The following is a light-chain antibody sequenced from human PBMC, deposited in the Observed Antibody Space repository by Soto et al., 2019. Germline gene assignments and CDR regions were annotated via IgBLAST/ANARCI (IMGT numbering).Light chain of an antibody. CDR1: SSDVGTYDY. Sequence: QSVLTQPASVSGSPGQPIAISCTGTSSDVGTYDYVSWYQQYPDKAPKLIIYEVTQRPSGVPKRFSASKSGNTPSLTTSGLQSEDEADYCCSSHTSVNTRVFGTGTKVTFL. CDR2: EVT. CDR3: SSHTSVNTRV. J-gene: IGLJ1*01. V-gene: IGLV2-14*01.